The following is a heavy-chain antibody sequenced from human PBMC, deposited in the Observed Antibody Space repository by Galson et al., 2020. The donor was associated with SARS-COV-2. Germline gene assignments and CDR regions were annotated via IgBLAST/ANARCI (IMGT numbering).Heavy chain of an antibody. Sequence: QISCKASGYTFNHYGISWVRQAPGQGLQWMGWTSTSNGNTNYAQSLQGRVTMTTDTSTSTAYMELRRLRSDDTAVYYWARCRERFYDRCGLYQGCWFDPWGQGTLVTV. CDR2: TSTSNGNT. J-gene: IGHJ5*02. V-gene: IGHV1-18*01. CDR1: GYTFNHYG. D-gene: IGHD3-22*01. CDR3: ARCRERFYDRCGLYQGCWFDP.